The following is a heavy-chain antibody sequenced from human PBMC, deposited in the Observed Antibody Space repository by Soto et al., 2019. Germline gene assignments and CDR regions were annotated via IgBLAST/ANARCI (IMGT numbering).Heavy chain of an antibody. CDR1: GYIFTRYG. CDR3: ARWISGSYSDWFDP. Sequence: QVPLVQSGAEVKKPGASVKVSCKASGYIFTRYGVTWVRQAPGQGLEWMGWISAHNGKTNYAQKLQGRVTMTTDTSTSTAYMELRSLRSDDTAVYYCARWISGSYSDWFDPWGQGTLVTVSS. CDR2: ISAHNGKT. D-gene: IGHD1-26*01. J-gene: IGHJ5*02. V-gene: IGHV1-18*01.